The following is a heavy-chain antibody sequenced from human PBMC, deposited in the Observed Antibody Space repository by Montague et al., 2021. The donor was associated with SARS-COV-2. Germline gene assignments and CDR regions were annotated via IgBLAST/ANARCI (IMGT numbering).Heavy chain of an antibody. CDR1: GFSLSTSGMR. Sequence: PALVKPTQTLTLTCTFSGFSLSTSGMRASWIRSPPGKALEWLARIDWDDDKFYSTSLKTRLTISKDTSKNQVVLTMTNMDPVDTATYYCSRSYYDILTAYYTPFDYWGQGTLVTVSS. J-gene: IGHJ4*02. V-gene: IGHV2-70*04. D-gene: IGHD3-9*01. CDR2: IDWDDDK. CDR3: SRSYYDILTAYYTPFDY.